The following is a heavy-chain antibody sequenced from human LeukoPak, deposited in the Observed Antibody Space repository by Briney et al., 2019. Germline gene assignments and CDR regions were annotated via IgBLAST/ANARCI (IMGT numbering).Heavy chain of an antibody. CDR1: GFTLRTYW. V-gene: IGHV3-74*03. CDR3: VRDLFDY. CDR2: IDRDGTLM. Sequence: GGSLRLSCVASGFTLRTYWMNWVRQGPGKALLWAARIDRDGTLMTHADSVEGRFTISRDNAQNTVYLQMNDLRDEDTATYSCVRDLFDYWGQGTLVTVSS. J-gene: IGHJ4*02.